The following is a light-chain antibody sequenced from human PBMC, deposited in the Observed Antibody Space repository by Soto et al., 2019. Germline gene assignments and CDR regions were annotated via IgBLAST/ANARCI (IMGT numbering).Light chain of an antibody. Sequence: QSVLTQPASVSGSPGQSITIPCTGTSSDIGGYNYVSWYQQHPGKAPKLIIYEVSDRPSGVSHRFSGSKSGNTASLTISGLQAEDEGNYYCSSYTSSSSLYVVFGGGTKLTVL. V-gene: IGLV2-14*01. J-gene: IGLJ2*01. CDR3: SSYTSSSSLYVV. CDR1: SSDIGGYNY. CDR2: EVS.